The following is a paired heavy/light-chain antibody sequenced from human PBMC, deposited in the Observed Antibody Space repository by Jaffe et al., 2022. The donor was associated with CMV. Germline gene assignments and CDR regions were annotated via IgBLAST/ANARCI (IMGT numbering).Light chain of an antibody. CDR2: RNN. V-gene: IGLV1-47*01. Sequence: QSVLTQPPSVSGTPGQRVTISCSGTSSNIGSNFVHWYHQVPGTAPKLLLYRNNERPSGVPDRFSGSKSGTSASLAISGLRSEDEADYYCAAWDDSLSALVFGGGTKLTVL. CDR3: AAWDDSLSALV. J-gene: IGLJ3*02. CDR1: SSNIGSNF.
Heavy chain of an antibody. Sequence: QIQLVQSGAEVKKPGASVQISCEASGYTFTTYTIHWVRQAPGQRPEWMGWINGGYGNTRYSQKFQGRVTITRDTSVNTSYLEVSGLSSEDTAVYYCARGIMVRGATYYFDFWGQGALVTVSS. CDR2: INGGYGNT. CDR1: GYTFTTYT. V-gene: IGHV1-3*01. CDR3: ARGIMVRGATYYFDF. D-gene: IGHD3-10*01. J-gene: IGHJ4*02.